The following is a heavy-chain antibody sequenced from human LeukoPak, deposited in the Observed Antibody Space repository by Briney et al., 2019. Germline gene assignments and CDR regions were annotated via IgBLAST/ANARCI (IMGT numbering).Heavy chain of an antibody. CDR1: GYTFTGYY. D-gene: IGHD2-2*01. Sequence: EASVKVSCKASGYTFTGYYMHWVRQAPGQGLEWMGWINSNSGGTNYAQKFQGRVTMTRDTSISTAYMELSRLRSDDTAVYYCARDSRIDCSSTSCYYDPWGQGTLVTVSS. CDR3: ARDSRIDCSSTSCYYDP. V-gene: IGHV1-2*02. J-gene: IGHJ5*02. CDR2: INSNSGGT.